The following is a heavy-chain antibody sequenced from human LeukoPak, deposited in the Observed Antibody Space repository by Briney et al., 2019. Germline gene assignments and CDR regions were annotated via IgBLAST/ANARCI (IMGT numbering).Heavy chain of an antibody. J-gene: IGHJ4*02. CDR3: ARLAYGANYIDY. CDR1: GYTFTGYY. Sequence: GASVKVSCKASGYTFTGYYMHWVRPAPGQGLEWMGWINPNSGGTNYAQKLQGRVTMTTDTSTTTAYMEMRSLRSDDTAVYYCARLAYGANYIDYWGQGTLVTVSS. V-gene: IGHV1-2*02. CDR2: INPNSGGT. D-gene: IGHD4-17*01.